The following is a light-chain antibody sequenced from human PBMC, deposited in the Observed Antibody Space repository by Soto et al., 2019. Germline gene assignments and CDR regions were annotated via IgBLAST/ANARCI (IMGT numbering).Light chain of an antibody. J-gene: IGKJ3*01. CDR1: RSVISNF. CDR2: DSS. CDR3: QQYGSSLFT. V-gene: IGKV3-20*01. Sequence: EIVLTQSPDTLSLSPGETASLSCWASRSVISNFLAWYQQRRGQPPRLLIYDSSKRATGIPARFTGSGSGTAFTLTISRVEPGDSAVYYCQQYGSSLFTFGPGTKVDFK.